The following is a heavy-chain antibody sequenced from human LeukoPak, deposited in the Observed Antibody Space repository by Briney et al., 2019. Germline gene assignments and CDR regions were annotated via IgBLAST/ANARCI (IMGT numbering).Heavy chain of an antibody. CDR1: GFTFSSYG. J-gene: IGHJ4*02. Sequence: GGSLRLSCAASGFTFSSYGMHWVRQAPGKGLEWVSYISSNGSTIYYADSVKGRFTISRDNAKNSLYLQMNSLRAEDTAVYYCARSSRRQQLVSFDYWGQGTLVTVSS. CDR2: ISSNGSTI. V-gene: IGHV3-48*04. CDR3: ARSSRRQQLVSFDY. D-gene: IGHD6-13*01.